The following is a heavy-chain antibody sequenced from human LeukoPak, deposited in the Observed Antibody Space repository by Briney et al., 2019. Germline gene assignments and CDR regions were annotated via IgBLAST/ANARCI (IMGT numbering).Heavy chain of an antibody. CDR1: GNSFGDYY. V-gene: IGHV4-59*08. Sequence: PSETLSLTCTVSGNSFGDYYWSWIRQPPGKGLEWIGYIYYSGSTNYNPSLKSRVTISVDTSKNQFSLKLSSVTAADTAVYYCARNYYGSGSSSYFDYWGQGTLVTVSS. D-gene: IGHD3-10*01. CDR2: IYYSGST. J-gene: IGHJ4*02. CDR3: ARNYYGSGSSSYFDY.